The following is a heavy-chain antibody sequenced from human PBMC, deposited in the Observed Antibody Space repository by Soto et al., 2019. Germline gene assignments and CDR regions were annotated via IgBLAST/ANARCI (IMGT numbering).Heavy chain of an antibody. CDR3: ARERERGISSWYGTYYGMDV. J-gene: IGHJ6*02. D-gene: IGHD6-13*01. V-gene: IGHV3-33*01. CDR1: GFTFSSYG. Sequence: QVQLVESGGGVVQPGRSLRLSCAASGFTFSSYGMHWVRQAPGKGLEWVAVIWYDGSNKYYADSVKGRFTISRDNSKNTLYLQMNSLRAEDTAVYYCARERERGISSWYGTYYGMDVWGQGTTVTVSS. CDR2: IWYDGSNK.